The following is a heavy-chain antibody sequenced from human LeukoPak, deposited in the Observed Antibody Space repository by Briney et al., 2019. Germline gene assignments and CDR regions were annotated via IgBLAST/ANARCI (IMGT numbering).Heavy chain of an antibody. Sequence: SETLSLTCTVSGGSTSSDYWSWIRQPPGKGLEWIGEINHSGSTNYNPSLKSRVTISVDTSKNQFSLKLSSVTAADTAVYYCARGESVVVVPAAIPFDYWGQGTLVTVSS. CDR1: GGSTSSDY. V-gene: IGHV4-34*01. D-gene: IGHD2-2*01. CDR3: ARGESVVVVPAAIPFDY. CDR2: INHSGST. J-gene: IGHJ4*02.